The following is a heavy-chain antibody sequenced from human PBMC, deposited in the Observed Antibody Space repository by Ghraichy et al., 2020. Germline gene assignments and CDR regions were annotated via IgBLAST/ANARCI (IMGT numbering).Heavy chain of an antibody. D-gene: IGHD7-27*01. CDR3: ARDAGELAWFDP. V-gene: IGHV4-39*07. CDR2: IYNRGST. Sequence: SQTLSLPCSVSGGSVSSSSYYWAWIRQPPGKALEWIGDIYNRGSTYHNPSLRSRVTISVDTSKNQFSLKLSSVTAADTAVYYCARDAGELAWFDPWGQGTLVTVSS. CDR1: GGSVSSSSYY. J-gene: IGHJ5*02.